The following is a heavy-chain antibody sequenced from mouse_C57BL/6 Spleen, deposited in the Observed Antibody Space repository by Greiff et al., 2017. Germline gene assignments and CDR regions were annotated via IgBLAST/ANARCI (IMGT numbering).Heavy chain of an antibody. CDR1: GYAFSSYW. V-gene: IGHV1-80*01. CDR2: IYPGDGDT. CDR3: ARQGITHYFDY. Sequence: QVQLQQSGAELVKPGASVKISCKASGYAFSSYWMNWVKQRPGKGLEWIGQIYPGDGDTNYNGKFKGKATLTADKSSSTAYMQLSSLTSEDSAVYFCARQGITHYFDYWGQGTTLTGSS. J-gene: IGHJ2*01.